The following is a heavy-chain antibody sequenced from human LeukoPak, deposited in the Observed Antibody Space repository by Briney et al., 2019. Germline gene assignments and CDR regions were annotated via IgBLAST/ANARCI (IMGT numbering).Heavy chain of an antibody. Sequence: SETLSLTCAVYGGSFSGYYWSWIRQPPGKGLEWIGEINHSGSTYYNPSLKSRVTISVDTSKNQFSLRLSSVTAADTAVYYCARDDSYGSGRSDYWGQGTLVTVSS. J-gene: IGHJ4*02. D-gene: IGHD3-10*01. V-gene: IGHV4-34*01. CDR3: ARDDSYGSGRSDY. CDR2: INHSGST. CDR1: GGSFSGYY.